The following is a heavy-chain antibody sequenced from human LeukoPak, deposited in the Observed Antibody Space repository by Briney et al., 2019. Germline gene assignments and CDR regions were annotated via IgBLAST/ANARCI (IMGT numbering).Heavy chain of an antibody. J-gene: IGHJ6*03. Sequence: GGSLRLSCAASGFTFSDYYMSWIRQAPGKGLEWVSYISSRSNSIYYADSVKGRFTISRDNSKNTLYLQMNSLRAEDTAIYYCAKNGDRGAYCTGGTCYPYFYYYMDVWGKGTTVTI. CDR3: AKNGDRGAYCTGGTCYPYFYYYMDV. CDR2: ISSRSNSI. CDR1: GFTFSDYY. V-gene: IGHV3-11*01. D-gene: IGHD2-15*01.